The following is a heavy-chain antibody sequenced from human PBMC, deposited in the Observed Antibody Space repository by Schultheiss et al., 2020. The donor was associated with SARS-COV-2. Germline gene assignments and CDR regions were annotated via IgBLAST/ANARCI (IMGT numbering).Heavy chain of an antibody. Sequence: GGSLRLSCAASGFTFSSYAMSWVRQAPGKGLEYVSTISSNGGSTYYADSVKGGFTISRDNSKNTLYLQMNSLRAEDTAVYYCAKRDSSSNAFDIWGQGTMVTVSS. D-gene: IGHD6-6*01. V-gene: IGHV3-23*01. CDR1: GFTFSSYA. CDR3: AKRDSSSNAFDI. CDR2: ISSNGGST. J-gene: IGHJ3*02.